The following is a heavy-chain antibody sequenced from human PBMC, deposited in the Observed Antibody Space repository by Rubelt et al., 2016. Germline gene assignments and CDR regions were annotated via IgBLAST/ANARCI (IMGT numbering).Heavy chain of an antibody. D-gene: IGHD6-6*01. J-gene: IGHJ4*02. CDR2: IRSTSSYI. CDR3: ARTSSSSCDY. Sequence: GGGLVKPGGSLRLSCAASGFTFSNYRMTWVRQAPGKGLEWVSSIRSTSSYIYYADSVKGRFTISSDNAKNSLYLQMNSLRDDDTAVYYCARTSSSSCDYWGQGTLVTVSS. V-gene: IGHV3-21*01. CDR1: GFTFSNYR.